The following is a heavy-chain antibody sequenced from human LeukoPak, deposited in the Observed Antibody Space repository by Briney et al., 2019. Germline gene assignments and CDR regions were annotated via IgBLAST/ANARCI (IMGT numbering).Heavy chain of an antibody. CDR2: IASDGSHT. Sequence: GGSLRLSCAASGFTFSNYFMHWVRQAPGKGLEWVADIASDGSHTLYVESVKGRFTISRDNSKNTLYLQMNSLGPEDTAVYFCARERQDTVIHSGAFDIWGQGTMVTVSS. CDR1: GFTFSNYF. V-gene: IGHV3-30-3*01. D-gene: IGHD2-21*02. J-gene: IGHJ3*02. CDR3: ARERQDTVIHSGAFDI.